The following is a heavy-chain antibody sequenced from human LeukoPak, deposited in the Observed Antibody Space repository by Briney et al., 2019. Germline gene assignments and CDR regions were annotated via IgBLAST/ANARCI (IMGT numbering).Heavy chain of an antibody. CDR1: GGSISSGDYY. CDR2: IYYSGST. J-gene: IGHJ4*02. D-gene: IGHD6-13*01. V-gene: IGHV4-30-4*08. Sequence: SETLSLTCTVSGGSISSGDYYWSWIRQPPGKGLEWIGYIYYSGSTYYNPSLKSRVTISVDTSKNQFSLKLSSVTAADTAVYYCARGGTYSSSWSTAGGYWGQGTLVTVSS. CDR3: ARGGTYSSSWSTAGGY.